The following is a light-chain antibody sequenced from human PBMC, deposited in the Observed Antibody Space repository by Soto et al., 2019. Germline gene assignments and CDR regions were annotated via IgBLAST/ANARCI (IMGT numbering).Light chain of an antibody. J-gene: IGLJ2*01. CDR2: EVT. V-gene: IGLV2-14*01. Sequence: QSVLTQPASVSGSPGQSITISCTGNSSDAGGYYYVSWYQHHPGKAPKLIIYEVTNRPSGVSYRFSGSKSGNTASLIISGLQAEDEADYYFSSYTISSAPPVVFGGGTKLTVL. CDR1: SSDAGGYYY. CDR3: SSYTISSAPPVV.